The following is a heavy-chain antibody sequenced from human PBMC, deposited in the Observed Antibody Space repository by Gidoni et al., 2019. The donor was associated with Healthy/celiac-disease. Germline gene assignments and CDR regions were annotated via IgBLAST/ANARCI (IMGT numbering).Heavy chain of an antibody. CDR2: IRSKAYGGTT. J-gene: IGHJ4*02. V-gene: IGHV3-49*03. D-gene: IGHD3-10*01. CDR3: TRDQEDTMVRGVL. CDR1: GFTFGAYA. Sequence: EVQLVESGGGLVQPGRSLRLSLTASGFTFGAYAISWFRQAPGKGLEWVGFIRSKAYGGTTEYAASVKGRFTISRDDSKSIAYLQMNSLKTEDTAVYYCTRDQEDTMVRGVLWGQGTLVTVSS.